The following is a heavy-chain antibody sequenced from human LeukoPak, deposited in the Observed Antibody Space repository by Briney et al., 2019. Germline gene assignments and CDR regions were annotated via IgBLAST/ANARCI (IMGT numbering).Heavy chain of an antibody. CDR1: GFTFSSYG. J-gene: IGHJ4*02. Sequence: GRSLRLSCAASGFTFSSYGMHWVRQAPGKGLEWVAVISYDGSNKYYADSVKGRFTISRDNSKNTLYLQMNGLRAEDTAVYYCAKDTPQWELRFGFDYWGQGTLVTVSS. CDR3: AKDTPQWELRFGFDY. V-gene: IGHV3-30*18. D-gene: IGHD1-26*01. CDR2: ISYDGSNK.